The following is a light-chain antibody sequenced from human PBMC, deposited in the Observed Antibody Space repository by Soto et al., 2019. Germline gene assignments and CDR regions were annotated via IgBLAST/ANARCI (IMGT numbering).Light chain of an antibody. Sequence: QSVLTLPPSVSGAPGQRVTISCTGSNSNIGAGYDVHWYLQLPGTAPKLLVYTNNNRPSGVPDRFSGSKSGTSASLAITGLQAEDEADYYCQSYDSRLSSYVFGTGTKLTVL. CDR2: TNN. CDR1: NSNIGAGYD. CDR3: QSYDSRLSSYV. V-gene: IGLV1-40*01. J-gene: IGLJ1*01.